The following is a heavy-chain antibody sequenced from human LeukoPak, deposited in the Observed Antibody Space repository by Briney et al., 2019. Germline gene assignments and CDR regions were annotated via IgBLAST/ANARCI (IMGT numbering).Heavy chain of an antibody. CDR3: ARDSARGVSNYYYYGMDV. D-gene: IGHD3-10*01. CDR2: IYYSGST. J-gene: IGHJ6*02. CDR1: GGSISSGGYY. Sequence: PSETLSLTCTVSGGSISSGGYYWSWIRQHPGKGLEWIGYIYYSGSTYYNPSLKSRVTISVDTSKNQFSLKLSSVTAADTAVYYCARDSARGVSNYYYYGMDVWGQGTTVTVSS. V-gene: IGHV4-31*03.